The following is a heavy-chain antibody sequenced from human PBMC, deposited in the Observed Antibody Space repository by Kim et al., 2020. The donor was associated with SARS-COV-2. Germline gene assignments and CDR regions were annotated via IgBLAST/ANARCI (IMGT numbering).Heavy chain of an antibody. D-gene: IGHD2-2*01. Sequence: KGSFTISRDDSKNTLYLQMNSLKTEDTAVYYCKADIVVVPAATGYYGMDVWGQGTTVTVSS. V-gene: IGHV3-15*01. J-gene: IGHJ6*02. CDR3: KADIVVVPAATGYYGMDV.